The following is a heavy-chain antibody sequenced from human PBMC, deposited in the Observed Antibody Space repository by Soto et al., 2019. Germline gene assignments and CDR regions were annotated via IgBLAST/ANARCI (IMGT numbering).Heavy chain of an antibody. J-gene: IGHJ4*02. CDR2: ISYDGSNK. CDR3: AKDRQYDFRSGPHTYYSDY. CDR1: GFTFSSYG. D-gene: IGHD3-3*01. V-gene: IGHV3-30*18. Sequence: GGSLRLSCAASGFTFSSYGMHWVCQAPGKGLEWVAVISYDGSNKYYADTVKGRFTISRDNSKNTLYLQMNSLRAEDTAVYYCAKDRQYDFRSGPHTYYSDYWGQGTLVTVSS.